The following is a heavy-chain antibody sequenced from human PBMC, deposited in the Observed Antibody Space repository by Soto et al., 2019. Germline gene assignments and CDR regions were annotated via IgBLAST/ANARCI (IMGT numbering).Heavy chain of an antibody. CDR3: ARRRKALHLYGMDV. Sequence: GESLKISCKGSGYSFTSYWISWVRQMPGKGLEWMGRIDPSDSYTNYSPSFQGHVNISADKSISTAYLQWSSLKASDTAMYYCARRRKALHLYGMDVWGQGTTVTVSS. J-gene: IGHJ6*02. CDR2: IDPSDSYT. CDR1: GYSFTSYW. V-gene: IGHV5-10-1*01.